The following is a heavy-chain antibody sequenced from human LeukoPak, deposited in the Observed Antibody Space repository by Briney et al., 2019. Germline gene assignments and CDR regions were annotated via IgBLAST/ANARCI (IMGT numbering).Heavy chain of an antibody. Sequence: PGGSLRLSCAASGFMFSSYWMSWVRQAPGKGLEWVSGISGNGYSTHYADSVKGRFTISRDNSKNTLSLQMNSLRAEGTAVYYCAKVNWCSASCADAWGQGTLVAVSS. D-gene: IGHD2-2*01. V-gene: IGHV3-23*01. J-gene: IGHJ4*02. CDR3: AKVNWCSASCADA. CDR1: GFMFSSYW. CDR2: ISGNGYST.